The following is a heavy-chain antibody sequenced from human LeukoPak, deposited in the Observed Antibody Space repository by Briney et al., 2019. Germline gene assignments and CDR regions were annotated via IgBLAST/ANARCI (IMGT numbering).Heavy chain of an antibody. V-gene: IGHV1-2*02. D-gene: IGHD3-22*01. CDR2: INPNSGGT. CDR3: ARIYYDSSASNH. J-gene: IGHJ4*02. Sequence: ASVKVSCKASGYTFTGYYMHWVRQAPGQGLEWMGWINPNSGGTNYTQKFQGRVTMTRDTSIGTAYMELSRLRSDDTAVYYCARIYYDSSASNHWGQGTLVTVSS. CDR1: GYTFTGYY.